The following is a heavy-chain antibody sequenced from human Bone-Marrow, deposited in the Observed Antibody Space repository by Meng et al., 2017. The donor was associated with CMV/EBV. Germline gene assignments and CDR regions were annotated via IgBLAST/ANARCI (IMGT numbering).Heavy chain of an antibody. Sequence: ASVKVSCKASGYTFTSYDINWVRQATGQGLERMGWMNPNSGNTGYAQKFQGRVTMTRNTSISTAYMELSSLRSEDTAVYYCARVAIFGYYYYGMDVWGQGTSVTVSS. D-gene: IGHD3-3*01. CDR2: MNPNSGNT. V-gene: IGHV1-8*01. CDR3: ARVAIFGYYYYGMDV. J-gene: IGHJ6*02. CDR1: GYTFTSYD.